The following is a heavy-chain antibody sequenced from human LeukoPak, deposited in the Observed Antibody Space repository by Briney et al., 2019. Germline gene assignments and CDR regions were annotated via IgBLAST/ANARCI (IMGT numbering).Heavy chain of an antibody. V-gene: IGHV5-51*01. D-gene: IGHD6-19*01. Sequence: GESLKISCQGAGYSFITYWIGWVRQMPGKGLEWMGIIYPGDSDTRYSPSFQGQVTISADKSISTAYLQWSSLKASDTAMYYCARPAAGCIAVAVCAFDIWGQGTMVTVSS. CDR2: IYPGDSDT. J-gene: IGHJ3*02. CDR1: GYSFITYW. CDR3: ARPAAGCIAVAVCAFDI.